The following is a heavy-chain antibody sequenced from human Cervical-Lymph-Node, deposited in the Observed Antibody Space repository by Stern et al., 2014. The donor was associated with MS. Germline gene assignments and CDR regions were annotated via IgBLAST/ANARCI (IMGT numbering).Heavy chain of an antibody. V-gene: IGHV2-70*04. CDR3: ARMMGSGYRHYFDY. Sequence: QVTLRESGPALVKPTQTLTLTCTFSEFSLITSGTRVSWIRQPPGRALEWLERIDWNDKTFYNSSQMTRLTITKDTSKNQVVLTMTNVDPVDTATYYCARMMGSGYRHYFDYWGQGTPVTVSS. D-gene: IGHD3-3*01. J-gene: IGHJ4*02. CDR1: EFSLITSGTR. CDR2: IDWNDKT.